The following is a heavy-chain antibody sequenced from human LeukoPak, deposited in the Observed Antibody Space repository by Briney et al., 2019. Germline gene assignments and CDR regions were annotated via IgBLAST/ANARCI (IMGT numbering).Heavy chain of an antibody. CDR3: ARVGRGMATIPFDY. D-gene: IGHD5-24*01. V-gene: IGHV1-69*04. CDR2: IIPILGIA. Sequence: ASVKVSCKASGGTFSSYAISWVRQAPGQGLEWMGRIIPILGIANYAQKFQGRVTITADKSTSTAYMELSSLRSEDTAVYYCARVGRGMATIPFDYWGQGTLVTVSS. CDR1: GGTFSSYA. J-gene: IGHJ4*02.